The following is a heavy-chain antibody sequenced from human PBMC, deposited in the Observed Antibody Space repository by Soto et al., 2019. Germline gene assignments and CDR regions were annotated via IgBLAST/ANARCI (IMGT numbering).Heavy chain of an antibody. V-gene: IGHV1-2*02. D-gene: IGHD3-22*01. CDR2: INPNSGGT. CDR1: GYTFTGYY. J-gene: IGHJ5*02. Sequence: ASVKVSCKASGYTFTGYYMHWVRQAPGQGLEWMGWINPNSGGTNYAQKFQGRVTMTRDTSISTAYMELSRLRSDDTAVYYCARAAGYYDSSGYHWFDPWGQGTLVTVS. CDR3: ARAAGYYDSSGYHWFDP.